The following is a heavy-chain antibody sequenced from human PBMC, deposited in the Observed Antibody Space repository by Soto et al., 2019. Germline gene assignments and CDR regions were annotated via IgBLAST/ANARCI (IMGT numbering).Heavy chain of an antibody. CDR3: ARSGPYGDYDY. CDR2: ISYGGSNK. V-gene: IGHV3-30-3*01. D-gene: IGHD4-17*01. Sequence: GGSLRLSCAASGFTFSSYAMHWVRQAPGKGLEWVAVISYGGSNKYYADSVKGRFTISRDNSKNTLYLQMDSLRAEDTAVYYCARSGPYGDYDYWGQGTLVTVSS. J-gene: IGHJ4*02. CDR1: GFTFSSYA.